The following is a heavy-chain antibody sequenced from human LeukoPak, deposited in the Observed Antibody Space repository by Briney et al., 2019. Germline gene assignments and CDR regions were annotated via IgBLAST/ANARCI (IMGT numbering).Heavy chain of an antibody. CDR2: INPNSGGT. D-gene: IGHD3-22*01. CDR3: ARGGGITMIVVVSDTDAFGI. V-gene: IGHV1-2*02. J-gene: IGHJ3*02. CDR1: GYTFTGYY. Sequence: ASVKVSCKASGYTFTGYYTHWVRQAPGQGLEWMGWINPNSGGTNYAQKFQGRVTMTRDTSTSTAYMELRSLRSDDTAVYYCARGGGITMIVVVSDTDAFGIWGQGTMVTVSS.